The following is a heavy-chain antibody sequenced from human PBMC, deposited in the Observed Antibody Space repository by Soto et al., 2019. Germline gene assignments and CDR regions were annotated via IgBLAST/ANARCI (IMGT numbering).Heavy chain of an antibody. D-gene: IGHD3-10*01. Sequence: SETLSLTCTVSGGSISSGGYYWSWIRQHPGKGLEWIGYIYYSGSTYYNPSLKSRVTISVDTSKNQFSLKLSSVTAADTAVYYCARAPTYYGWGSFAVFAYWGQGTLVPVSS. CDR1: GGSISSGGYY. J-gene: IGHJ4*02. CDR2: IYYSGST. CDR3: ARAPTYYGWGSFAVFAY. V-gene: IGHV4-31*03.